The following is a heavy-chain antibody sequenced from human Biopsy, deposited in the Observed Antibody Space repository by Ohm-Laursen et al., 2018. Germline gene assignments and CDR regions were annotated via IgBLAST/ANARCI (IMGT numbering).Heavy chain of an antibody. D-gene: IGHD1-26*01. CDR1: GFTFSSYG. CDR3: AKTFQGSSFVYDC. V-gene: IGHV3-23*01. CDR2: LSGSGGTT. J-gene: IGHJ4*02. Sequence: SLRLSCAASGFTFSSYGMSWVRQAPGKGLEWVSVLSGSGGTTYYADSVKGRFTISRDNSKNTLYLQMNSLTAEDTAVYYCAKTFQGSSFVYDCWGQGTRVTVSS.